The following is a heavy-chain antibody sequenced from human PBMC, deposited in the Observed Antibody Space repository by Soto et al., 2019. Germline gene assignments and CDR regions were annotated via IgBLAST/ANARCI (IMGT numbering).Heavy chain of an antibody. D-gene: IGHD7-27*01. V-gene: IGHV1-18*01. CDR1: GYTFTSYG. J-gene: IGHJ5*02. CDR3: ARVGPPRLGIWSWWFDP. CDR2: ISAYNGNI. Sequence: ASVKVSCKASGYTFTSYGISWVRQAPGQGLEWMGWISAYNGNINYAQKLQGRVTMTTDTSTSTAYMELRSLRSDDTAVYYCARVGPPRLGIWSWWFDPWGQGTLVTVSS.